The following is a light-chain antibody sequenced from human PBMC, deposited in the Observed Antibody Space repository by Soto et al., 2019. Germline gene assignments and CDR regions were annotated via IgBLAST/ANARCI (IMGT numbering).Light chain of an antibody. CDR3: QQYDSSPIT. J-gene: IGKJ3*01. Sequence: EIVLTQSPGTLSLSPGERATLSCRASQSVSSSYLAWYQQKPGQAPRLLIYGASSRATGIPDRFSGSGSGTDFTLTISRLEPEDFAVYYGQQYDSSPITCGPGTKVDIK. CDR2: GAS. V-gene: IGKV3-20*01. CDR1: QSVSSSY.